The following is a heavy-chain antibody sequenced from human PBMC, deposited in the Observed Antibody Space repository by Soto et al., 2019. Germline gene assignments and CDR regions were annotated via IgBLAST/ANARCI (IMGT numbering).Heavy chain of an antibody. CDR3: ARGMVRGVIIYYYGMDV. CDR1: GYTFTSYG. Sequence: WASVKVSCKASGYTFTSYGISWVRQAPGQGLEWMGWISAYNGNTNYAQKLQGRVTMTTDTSTSTAYMELRSLRSDDTAMYYCARGMVRGVIIYYYGMDVWGQGTTVTVSS. CDR2: ISAYNGNT. J-gene: IGHJ6*02. V-gene: IGHV1-18*01. D-gene: IGHD3-10*01.